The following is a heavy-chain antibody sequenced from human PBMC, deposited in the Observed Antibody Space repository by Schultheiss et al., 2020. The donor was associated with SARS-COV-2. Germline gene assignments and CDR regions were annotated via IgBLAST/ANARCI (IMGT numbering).Heavy chain of an antibody. CDR2: ISPSGATT. D-gene: IGHD2-2*02. Sequence: GESLKISCAAAGFTFSNYGMSWVRQAPGKGLEWVSAISPSGATTNYADSVKGRFTISRDNAKNSLYLQMNSLRAEDTAVYYCASHLYRYYFDYWGQGTLVTVSS. CDR1: GFTFSNYG. V-gene: IGHV3-23*01. J-gene: IGHJ4*02. CDR3: ASHLYRYYFDY.